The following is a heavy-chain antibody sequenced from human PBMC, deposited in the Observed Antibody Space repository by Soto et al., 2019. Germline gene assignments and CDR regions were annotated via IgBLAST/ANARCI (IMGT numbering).Heavy chain of an antibody. Sequence: PTLVNPTQTLTLTCTFSGFSLSTSGVGVGWIRQPPGKALEWLALIYWDDDKRYSPSLKSRLTITKDTSKNQVVLTMTNMDPVDKVTYYCAHRSWDGYNFFYWFDPWGQGTLVTVSS. CDR2: IYWDDDK. V-gene: IGHV2-5*02. J-gene: IGHJ5*02. CDR3: AHRSWDGYNFFYWFDP. CDR1: GFSLSTSGVG. D-gene: IGHD5-12*01.